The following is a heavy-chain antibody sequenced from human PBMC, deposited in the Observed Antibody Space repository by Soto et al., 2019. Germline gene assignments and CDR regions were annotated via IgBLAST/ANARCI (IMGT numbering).Heavy chain of an antibody. V-gene: IGHV3-30*18. Sequence: PGGSLRLSCAASGFTFSSYGMHWVRQAPGKGLEWVAVISYDGSNKYYADSVKGRFTISRDNSKNTLYLQMNSLRAEDTAVYYCAKVYRWLVHHGGYGMDVWGQGTTVTVSS. CDR3: AKVYRWLVHHGGYGMDV. CDR2: ISYDGSNK. CDR1: GFTFSSYG. J-gene: IGHJ6*02. D-gene: IGHD6-19*01.